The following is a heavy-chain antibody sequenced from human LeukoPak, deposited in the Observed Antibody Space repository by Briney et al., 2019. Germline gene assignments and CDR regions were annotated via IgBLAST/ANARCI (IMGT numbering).Heavy chain of an antibody. V-gene: IGHV1-18*01. Sequence: ASVKVSCKASGYTFTSYGTSWVRQAPGQGREWMGWISAYNGNTNYAQKLQGRVTMTTDTSTSTAYMELRSLRSDDTAVYYCARDKCGGSCYFRRSNYYYGMDVWGQGTTVTVSS. CDR3: ARDKCGGSCYFRRSNYYYGMDV. D-gene: IGHD2-15*01. J-gene: IGHJ6*02. CDR2: ISAYNGNT. CDR1: GYTFTSYG.